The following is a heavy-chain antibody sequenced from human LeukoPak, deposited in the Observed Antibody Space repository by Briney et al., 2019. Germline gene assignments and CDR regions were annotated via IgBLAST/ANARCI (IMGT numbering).Heavy chain of an antibody. CDR3: AELGITMIGGV. CDR2: ISDSGAGK. CDR1: GFTFNSYA. J-gene: IGHJ6*04. V-gene: IGHV3-23*01. D-gene: IGHD3-10*02. Sequence: GGSLRLSCAASGFTFNSYAMSWVRQAPGKGLEWVSGISDSGAGKYYADSVKGHFTISRDNSKNTLYLQLSSLRAGDTAVYYCAELGITMIGGVWGKGTTVTISS.